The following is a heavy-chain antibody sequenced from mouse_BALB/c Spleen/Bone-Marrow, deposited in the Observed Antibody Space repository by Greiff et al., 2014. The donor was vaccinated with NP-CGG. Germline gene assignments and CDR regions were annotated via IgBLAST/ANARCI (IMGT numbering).Heavy chain of an antibody. Sequence: EVKLVESGTVLARPGASVKMSCKASGYSFTSYWMHWVKQRPGQGLEWIGAIYPGNSDISYNQKFKGKAKLTAVTSASTAYMEPSSLTNEDSAVYYCTIYRFDEDAMDYWGQGTSVTVSS. D-gene: IGHD2-14*01. CDR3: TIYRFDEDAMDY. V-gene: IGHV1-5*01. J-gene: IGHJ4*01. CDR2: IYPGNSDI. CDR1: GYSFTSYW.